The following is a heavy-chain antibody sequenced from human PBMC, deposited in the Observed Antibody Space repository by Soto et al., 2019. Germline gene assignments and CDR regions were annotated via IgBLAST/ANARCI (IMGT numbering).Heavy chain of an antibody. CDR3: AREHMHTYYYGSGSLGLDY. D-gene: IGHD3-10*01. V-gene: IGHV3-48*01. J-gene: IGHJ4*02. CDR1: GFTFSSYS. CDR2: ISSSSSTI. Sequence: EVQLVESGGGLVQPGGSLRLSCAASGFTFSSYSMNWVRQAPGKGLEWVSYISSSSSTIYYADSVKGRFTISRDNAKNSLYLQMNSLRAEDTAVYYCAREHMHTYYYGSGSLGLDYWGQGTLVTVSS.